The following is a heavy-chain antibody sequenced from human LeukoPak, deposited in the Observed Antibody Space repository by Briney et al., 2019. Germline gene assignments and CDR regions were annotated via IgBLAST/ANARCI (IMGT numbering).Heavy chain of an antibody. CDR3: ARENCGGDCYSPEYYYYGMDV. Sequence: SETLSLTCTVSGGSLSSSSYYWGWLRQPPGKGREGIGRIYYSGSTYYNPALKSRVTISVDTSKPQFSLKLSSVTAADTAVYYCARENCGGDCYSPEYYYYGMDVWAKTPRSASP. D-gene: IGHD2-21*02. CDR1: GGSLSSSSYY. J-gene: IGHJ6*02. CDR2: IYYSGST. V-gene: IGHV4-39*07.